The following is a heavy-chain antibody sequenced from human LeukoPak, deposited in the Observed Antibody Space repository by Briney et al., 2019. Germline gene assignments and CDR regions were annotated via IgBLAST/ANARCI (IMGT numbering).Heavy chain of an antibody. CDR2: TSSNGEVT. J-gene: IGHJ4*02. V-gene: IGHV3-23*01. D-gene: IGHD1-1*01. Sequence: ETLSLTCAVYSVPLRGYYWMGVPGAPGKGREGGSGTSSNGEVTYYADSVKGRFTVSRGNSKDTLYLQLDSVGVKDTAMYYCARDFNWNEPYYFAYWGPGTLVTVSS. CDR3: ARDFNWNEPYYFAY. CDR1: SVPLRGYY.